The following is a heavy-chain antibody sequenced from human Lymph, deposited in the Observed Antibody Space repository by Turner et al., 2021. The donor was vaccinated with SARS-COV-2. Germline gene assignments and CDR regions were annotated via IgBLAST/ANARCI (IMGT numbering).Heavy chain of an antibody. V-gene: IGHV4-39*01. CDR1: GGSISSSSDY. CDR3: ARHFTIFGVAGSWFDP. Sequence: QLQLQESGPGLVKPSETLSLTCTVSGGSISSSSDYWGWIRQPPGKGLEWIGGIYYSGSTDYNPSLKSRVTIFVDTSKNQFSLKLSSVTAADTAVYYCARHFTIFGVAGSWFDPWGQGTLVTVSS. D-gene: IGHD3-3*01. J-gene: IGHJ5*02. CDR2: IYYSGST.